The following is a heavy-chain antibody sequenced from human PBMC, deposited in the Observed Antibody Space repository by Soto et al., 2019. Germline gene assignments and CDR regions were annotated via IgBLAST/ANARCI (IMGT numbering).Heavy chain of an antibody. D-gene: IGHD3-10*01. CDR3: ARGSTDAYPGSRIFDI. Sequence: PGGSLRLSCVASGLPFGSRAMTWVRQAPGEGLQWVSTIPDTGGDAKYADSVRVRFVISRDNSKKSLYLQMTSLTAEDSAMYYCARGSTDAYPGSRIFDIWGQGTLVTVSS. CDR2: IPDTGGDA. CDR1: GLPFGSRA. V-gene: IGHV3-23*01. J-gene: IGHJ4*02.